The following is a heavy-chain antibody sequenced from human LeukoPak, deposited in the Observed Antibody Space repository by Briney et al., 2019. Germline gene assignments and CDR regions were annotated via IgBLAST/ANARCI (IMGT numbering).Heavy chain of an antibody. CDR3: ARGGRWDKFDS. J-gene: IGHJ5*01. CDR1: GASISSHY. V-gene: IGHV4-59*11. CDR2: IYHTGST. D-gene: IGHD1-26*01. Sequence: PSETLSLTCTVSGASISSHYWSWVRQPPGKGLEWIGYIYHTGSTDYSPSLKGRLPISQDTSKNQISLSLTSVTTADTAMYYCARGGRWDKFDSWGQGILVSVSS.